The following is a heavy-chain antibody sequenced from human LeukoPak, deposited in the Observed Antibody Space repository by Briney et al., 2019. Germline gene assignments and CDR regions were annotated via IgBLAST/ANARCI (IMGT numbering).Heavy chain of an antibody. D-gene: IGHD3-22*01. Sequence: ASVKVSCKATSRISWVRQAPGQGLEWMGWIGTYGGDTYYAQKFQGRITVTTDTSTSTVYMELRNLRSDDTAVYYCTRDLWNFYDDSGYNRDFDSWGQGTLVTVSS. CDR2: IGTYGGDT. CDR1: TSR. V-gene: IGHV1-18*01. J-gene: IGHJ5*01. CDR3: TRDLWNFYDDSGYNRDFDS.